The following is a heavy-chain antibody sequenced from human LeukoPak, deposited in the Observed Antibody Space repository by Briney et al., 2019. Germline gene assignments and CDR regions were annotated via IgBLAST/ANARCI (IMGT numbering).Heavy chain of an antibody. CDR2: VMQVGGEK. Sequence: QSGGCLSLSCAAYGFTFSNYWTSWVRQAPGKGLEWVANVMQVGGEKYYVDSVKGRFTICRDNAKNSLYLQMSRLRAEDTAIYYCVRDNVYSSGHAFDYWGQGTLVTVSS. CDR3: VRDNVYSSGHAFDY. D-gene: IGHD2-8*02. CDR1: GFTFSNYW. V-gene: IGHV3-7*04. J-gene: IGHJ4*02.